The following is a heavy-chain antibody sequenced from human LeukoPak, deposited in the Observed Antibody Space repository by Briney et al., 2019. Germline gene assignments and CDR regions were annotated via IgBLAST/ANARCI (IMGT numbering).Heavy chain of an antibody. CDR1: GGTFSSYA. Sequence: SVKVSCKASGGTFSSYAISWVRQAPGQGLEWMGGIIPIFGTANYAQKFQGRVTITADESTSTAYMELSSLRSEDTAVYYCARVSIRGLRFLEQGEGRYYFDYWGQGTLVTISS. CDR3: ARVSIRGLRFLEQGEGRYYFDY. D-gene: IGHD3-3*01. V-gene: IGHV1-69*01. J-gene: IGHJ4*02. CDR2: IIPIFGTA.